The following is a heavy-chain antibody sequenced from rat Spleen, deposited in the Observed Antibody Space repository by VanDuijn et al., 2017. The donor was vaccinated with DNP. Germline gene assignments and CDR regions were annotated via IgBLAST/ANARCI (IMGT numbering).Heavy chain of an antibody. J-gene: IGHJ2*01. Sequence: EVQLVESGGDLVQPGRSLKLSCVASGFTFNNYWMTWIRQVPGKGLEWVASITSSGGSTYYPDSVKGRFTISRDNAKNTLYLQMNSLRSEDTATYYCARQHRWSYYFDYWGQGVMVTVSS. CDR3: ARQHRWSYYFDY. D-gene: IGHD1-1*01. CDR2: ITSSGGST. V-gene: IGHV5-31*01. CDR1: GFTFNNYW.